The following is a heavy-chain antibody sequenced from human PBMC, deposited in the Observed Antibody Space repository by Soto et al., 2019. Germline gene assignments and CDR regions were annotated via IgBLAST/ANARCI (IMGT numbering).Heavy chain of an antibody. D-gene: IGHD3-3*01. Sequence: KSSETLSLTCAVSGGSISSGGYSWSWIRQPPGKGLEWIGYIYHSGSTYYNPSLKSRVTISVDRSKNQFSLKLSSVTAADTAVYYCARARYDFWSGYYATNWFDPWGQGTLVTVSS. V-gene: IGHV4-30-2*01. CDR3: ARARYDFWSGYYATNWFDP. CDR2: IYHSGST. J-gene: IGHJ5*02. CDR1: GGSISSGGYS.